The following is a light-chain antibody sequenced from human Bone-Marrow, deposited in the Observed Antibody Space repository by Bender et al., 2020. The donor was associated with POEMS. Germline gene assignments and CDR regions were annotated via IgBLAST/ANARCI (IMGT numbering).Light chain of an antibody. CDR3: QSYDNSLGGWV. J-gene: IGLJ3*02. CDR2: GYN. V-gene: IGLV1-40*01. CDR1: SSNTGSGYD. Sequence: QSVLTQPPSVSGAPGQRVTISCTGSSSNTGSGYDINWYQHLPGTAPKLLFYGYNNRPSGVPDRFSGSKSGTSASLVITGLQAEDEGDYYCQSYDNSLGGWVFGGGTKLTVL.